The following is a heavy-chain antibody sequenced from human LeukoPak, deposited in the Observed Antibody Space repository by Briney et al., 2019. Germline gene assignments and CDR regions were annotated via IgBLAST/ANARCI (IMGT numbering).Heavy chain of an antibody. CDR2: MNPNSGNT. CDR1: GYTFTSYG. Sequence: ASVKVSCKASGYTFTSYGISWVRQATGQGLEWMGWMNPNSGNTGYAQKFQGRVTMTRNTSISTAYMELSSLRSEDTAVYYCARGVTMFRGVFSHNWFDPWGQGTLVTVSS. J-gene: IGHJ5*02. CDR3: ARGVTMFRGVFSHNWFDP. V-gene: IGHV1-8*02. D-gene: IGHD3-10*01.